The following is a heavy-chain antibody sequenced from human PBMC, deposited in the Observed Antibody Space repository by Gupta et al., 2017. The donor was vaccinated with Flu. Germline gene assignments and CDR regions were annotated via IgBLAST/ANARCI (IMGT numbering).Heavy chain of an antibody. CDR1: GGYY. J-gene: IGHJ5*02. CDR3: ARGDNSGYWYNWFDP. V-gene: IGHV4-31*02. CDR2: IYYTGTT. D-gene: IGHD3-22*01. Sequence: GGYYWSWSGQDPGKGLGWIGYIYYTGTTHYNPSLRGRLIISIDTSKNQFSVKLNSVTVADTAVYYCARGDNSGYWYNWFDPWGQGTLVTVSS.